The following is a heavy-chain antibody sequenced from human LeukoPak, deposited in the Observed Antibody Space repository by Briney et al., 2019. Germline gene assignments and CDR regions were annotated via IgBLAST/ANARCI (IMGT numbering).Heavy chain of an antibody. V-gene: IGHV1-2*02. D-gene: IGHD1-26*01. J-gene: IGHJ4*02. CDR1: GYTFTGYY. CDR2: INPNSGGT. CDR3: ARDQWELLGGFDY. Sequence: VASVKVSCKASGYTFTGYYMHWVRQAPGQGLEWMGWINPNSGGTNYAQKFQGRVTMTRDTSISTAYMEPSRLRSDDTAVYYCARDQWELLGGFDYWGQGTLVTVSS.